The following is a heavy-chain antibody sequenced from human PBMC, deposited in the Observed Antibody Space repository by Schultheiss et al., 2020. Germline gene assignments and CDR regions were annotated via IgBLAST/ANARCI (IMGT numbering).Heavy chain of an antibody. Sequence: GGSLRLSCAASGFTLSSYSMNWVRQAPGKGLQWISYISGNSDAIYYAGSVTGRFTIFRDSAKNSLYLQMNDLGDEDTAVYYCSRTKVAGNNFYYMDVWGKGTAVTVSS. D-gene: IGHD6-19*01. CDR1: GFTLSSYS. CDR3: SRTKVAGNNFYYMDV. V-gene: IGHV3-48*02. J-gene: IGHJ6*03. CDR2: ISGNSDAI.